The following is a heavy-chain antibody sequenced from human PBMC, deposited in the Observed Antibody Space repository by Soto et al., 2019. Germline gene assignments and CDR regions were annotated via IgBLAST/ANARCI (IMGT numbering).Heavy chain of an antibody. V-gene: IGHV2-26*01. Sequence: QVTLKESGPVLVKPTETLTLTCTVSGFSLSNARMGVSWIRQPPGKALEWLAHIFSNDEKSYSTSLKSRLTISKDTSKIQVVLTMTNMDPVDTATYYCARMYSYGATPGYYYYGMDVWGQGTTVTVSS. J-gene: IGHJ6*02. D-gene: IGHD5-18*01. CDR1: GFSLSNARMG. CDR3: ARMYSYGATPGYYYYGMDV. CDR2: IFSNDEK.